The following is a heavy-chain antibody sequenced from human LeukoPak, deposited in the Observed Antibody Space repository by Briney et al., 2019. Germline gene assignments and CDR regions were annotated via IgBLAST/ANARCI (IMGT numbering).Heavy chain of an antibody. Sequence: GGSLRLSCAASGFTFSSYAMSWVRQAPGKGLEWVSSISGSGGTIYYADSVKGRFTISRDDSKNSLYLQMNSLRAEDTAVYYCAMPFAIFGGVKCSFHYWGEGALVTLS. CDR2: ISGSGGTI. D-gene: IGHD3-3*01. CDR1: GFTFSSYA. CDR3: AMPFAIFGGVKCSFHY. J-gene: IGHJ4*02. V-gene: IGHV3-23*01.